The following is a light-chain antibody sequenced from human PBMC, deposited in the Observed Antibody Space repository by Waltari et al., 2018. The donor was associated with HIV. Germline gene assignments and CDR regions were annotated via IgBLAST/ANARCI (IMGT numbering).Light chain of an antibody. CDR1: QSLLHSDGRAY. Sequence: EIVMSQTPLSLSVTPGQPASISCRSSQSLLHSDGRAYLYWYLQQPGKPPQLLVYEVSNRLSGVPDRFSGSGSGTDCTRTISRVEAADVGVYYCMHSTQLPVTFGPRTKVYI. V-gene: IGKV2D-29*01. CDR2: EVS. CDR3: MHSTQLPVT. J-gene: IGKJ3*01.